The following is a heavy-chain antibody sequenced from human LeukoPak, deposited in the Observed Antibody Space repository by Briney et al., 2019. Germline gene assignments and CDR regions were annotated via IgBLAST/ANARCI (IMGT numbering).Heavy chain of an antibody. CDR3: ARPGAYCGGDCYSFDY. V-gene: IGHV4-39*01. D-gene: IGHD2-21*02. J-gene: IGHJ4*02. Sequence: SETLSLTCTVSGGSISSSSYYWGWIRQPPGKGLEWIGSIYYSGSTYYNPSLKSRVTISVDTSRNQFSLKLSSVTAADTAVYYCARPGAYCGGDCYSFDYWGQGTLATVSS. CDR2: IYYSGST. CDR1: GGSISSSSYY.